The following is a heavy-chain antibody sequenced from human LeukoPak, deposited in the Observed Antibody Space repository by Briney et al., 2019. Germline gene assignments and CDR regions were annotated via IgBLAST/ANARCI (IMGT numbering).Heavy chain of an antibody. J-gene: IGHJ4*02. D-gene: IGHD3-16*01. CDR1: GFTFSTYE. CDR2: ITGSGTI. CDR3: AREGVPGDGDHFDY. Sequence: GSLRLSCAASGFTFSTYEMNWVRQAPGRGLEWVSYITGSGTIYYADSVKGRFTISRDNAKNSLYLQMNSLRDEDTGVYYCAREGVPGDGDHFDYWGQGTPVTVSS. V-gene: IGHV3-48*03.